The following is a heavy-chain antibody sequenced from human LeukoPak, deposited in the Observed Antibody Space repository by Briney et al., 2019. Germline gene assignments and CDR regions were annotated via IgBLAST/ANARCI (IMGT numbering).Heavy chain of an antibody. D-gene: IGHD1-7*01. CDR1: GGSISSSSYF. J-gene: IGHJ4*02. CDR2: IFYSGST. CDR3: ARGSRELYYFDY. Sequence: SGTLSLTCTVSGGSISSSSYFWGWIRQPPGKGLEWIGSIFYSGSTYYNPSLNNRVTISIDTSKNQFSLRLSSVTAADTAVYYCARGSRELYYFDYWGQGTLVTVSS. V-gene: IGHV4-39*07.